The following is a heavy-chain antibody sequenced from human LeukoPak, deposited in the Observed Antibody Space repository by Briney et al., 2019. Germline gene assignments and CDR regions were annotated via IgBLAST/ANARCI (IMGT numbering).Heavy chain of an antibody. D-gene: IGHD3-10*01. CDR2: ITSNGGST. CDR3: ARVAPTRASVDY. V-gene: IGHV3-64*01. Sequence: GGSLRLSCAASGFTFSSYAMHWVRQATGKGLEYVSAITSNGGSTHYANSVKGRFTISRDNSKNTLYLEMGSLRAEDMAVYYCARVAPTRASVDYWGQGTLVTVSS. J-gene: IGHJ4*02. CDR1: GFTFSSYA.